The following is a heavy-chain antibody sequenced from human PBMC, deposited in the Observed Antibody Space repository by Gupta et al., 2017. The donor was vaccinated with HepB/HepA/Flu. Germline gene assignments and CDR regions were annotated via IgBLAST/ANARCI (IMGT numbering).Heavy chain of an antibody. CDR3: ARGCDDNNCYFDY. J-gene: IGHJ4*02. V-gene: IGHV3-66*01. CDR1: GFTVSTNY. Sequence: EVQLVESGGGLVQPGGSLRLSCAASGFTVSTNYMSWVRQAPGKGLDWVSVIYSGGNTYYADSVKGRFTISRDNSKNTLYLQMNSLRAEDTAVYYCARGCDDNNCYFDYWGQGTLVTVSS. CDR2: IYSGGNT. D-gene: IGHD4-11*01.